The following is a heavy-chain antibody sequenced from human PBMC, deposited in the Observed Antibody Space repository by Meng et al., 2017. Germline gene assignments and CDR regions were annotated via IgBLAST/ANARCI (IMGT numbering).Heavy chain of an antibody. Sequence: GESLKISCAASGFTFSSYEMNWVRQAPGKGLEWVSYISSSGSTIYYADSVKGRFTISRDNPKNSLYLQMNSLRAEDTAVYYCARENFGYYYEYYFDYWGQGTLVTVSS. V-gene: IGHV3-48*03. CDR1: GFTFSSYE. D-gene: IGHD3-22*01. CDR2: ISSSGSTI. CDR3: ARENFGYYYEYYFDY. J-gene: IGHJ4*02.